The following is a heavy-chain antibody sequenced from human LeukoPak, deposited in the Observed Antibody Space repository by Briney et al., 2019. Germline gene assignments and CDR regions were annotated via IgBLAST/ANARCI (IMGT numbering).Heavy chain of an antibody. CDR2: IYPGDSDT. CDR1: GSSFTSYW. CDR3: ARRRGPSYDSSEVDP. J-gene: IGHJ5*02. V-gene: IGHV5-51*01. D-gene: IGHD3-22*01. Sequence: GESLKISCQGSGSSFTSYWIGWVRQMPGKGLEWMGIIYPGDSDTRYSPSFQGQVTISADKSISTAYLQWSSLKASDTAMYYCARRRGPSYDSSEVDPWGQGTLVTVSS.